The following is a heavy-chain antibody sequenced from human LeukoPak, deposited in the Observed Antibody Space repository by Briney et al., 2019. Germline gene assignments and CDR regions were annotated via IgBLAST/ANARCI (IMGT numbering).Heavy chain of an antibody. Sequence: GGSLRLSCAASGFTFSSNDMHWVRQAPGKGLEWVAVIWYDGNNKYYADSVKGRFTISRDNSKNTLFLQMNSLRAEDTAVYYCATEAGHWFDPWGQGALVTVSS. CDR2: IWYDGNNK. V-gene: IGHV3-33*01. CDR1: GFTFSSND. CDR3: ATEAGHWFDP. J-gene: IGHJ5*02.